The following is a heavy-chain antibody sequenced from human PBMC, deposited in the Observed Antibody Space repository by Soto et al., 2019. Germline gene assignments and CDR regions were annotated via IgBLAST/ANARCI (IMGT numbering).Heavy chain of an antibody. CDR2: INHSGSA. Sequence: SETLSLTCAIYGESFSGYIWTWIRKTPGKGLQWIGQINHSGSASYNPSLESRVTISVHTSNSQFSLELSSVTAADTAVYYCARGLITGSHYSGGWYYFDSWGQGTQVT. J-gene: IGHJ4*02. V-gene: IGHV4-34*01. CDR3: ARGLITGSHYSGGWYYFDS. D-gene: IGHD6-19*01. CDR1: GESFSGYI.